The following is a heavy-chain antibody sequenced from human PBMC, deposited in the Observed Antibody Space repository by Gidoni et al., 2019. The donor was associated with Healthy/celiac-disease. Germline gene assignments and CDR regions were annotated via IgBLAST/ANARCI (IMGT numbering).Heavy chain of an antibody. CDR2: ISYDGSKK. Sequence: QVQLVESGGGVVQPGSSLRLSCAASGFTFSSYGMHWVRQAPGTGREWVAVISYDGSKKYYADSVKGRFTISRDNSKNTLYLQMNSRRAEDTAVYYCAKNPGDYWGQGTLVTVSS. CDR3: AKNPGDY. J-gene: IGHJ4*02. CDR1: GFTFSSYG. V-gene: IGHV3-30*18.